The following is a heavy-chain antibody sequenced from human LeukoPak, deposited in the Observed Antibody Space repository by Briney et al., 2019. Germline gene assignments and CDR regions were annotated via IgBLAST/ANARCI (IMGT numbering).Heavy chain of an antibody. Sequence: ASVKVSCKASGYTFTGYYMHWVRQAPGQGLEWMGWINPNSGGTNYAQKFQGRVTMTRDTSISTAHMELSRLRSDDTAVYYCARRARGYSYGGFGYWGQGTLVTVSS. CDR3: ARRARGYSYGGFGY. D-gene: IGHD5-18*01. V-gene: IGHV1-2*02. CDR1: GYTFTGYY. J-gene: IGHJ4*02. CDR2: INPNSGGT.